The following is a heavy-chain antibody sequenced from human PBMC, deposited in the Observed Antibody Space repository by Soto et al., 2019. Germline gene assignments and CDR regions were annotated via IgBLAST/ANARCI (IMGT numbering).Heavy chain of an antibody. V-gene: IGHV3-21*01. CDR1: GFSFSSDS. CDR3: ARDPPTGTTLDWADS. Sequence: GGSLRLSCAGSGFSFSSDSMGWVRQAPGKGLEWVTSTSSSGSFMNYADSVKGRFTISRDNAKNSLYLQMSGLKDEDTAVYYCARDPPTGTTLDWADSWGQGTLVTVSS. D-gene: IGHD1-7*01. J-gene: IGHJ4*02. CDR2: TSSSGSFM.